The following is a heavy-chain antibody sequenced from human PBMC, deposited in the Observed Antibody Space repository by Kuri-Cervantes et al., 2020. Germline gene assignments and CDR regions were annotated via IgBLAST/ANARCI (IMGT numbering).Heavy chain of an antibody. V-gene: IGHV5-51*01. CDR1: GYIFTNYW. J-gene: IGHJ4*02. CDR2: VYPGDSDT. D-gene: IGHD2-2*01. CDR3: ARLRYCSSTSCQGGFDY. Sequence: GGSLRLSCKGSGYIFTNYWIGWVRQMPGKGLEWMGSVYPGDSDTRYSPSFQGQVTISADKSISTAYLQWSSLKASDTAMYYCARLRYCSSTSCQGGFDYWGQGTLVTVSS.